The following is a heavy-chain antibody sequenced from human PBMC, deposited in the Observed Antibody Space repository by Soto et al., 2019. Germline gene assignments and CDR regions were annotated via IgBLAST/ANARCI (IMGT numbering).Heavy chain of an antibody. CDR2: ISYDGSNK. CDR1: GFTFSSYG. Sequence: PGGSLRLSCAASGFTFSSYGMHWVRQAPGKGLEWVAVISYDGSNKYYADSVKGRFTISRDNSKNTLYLQMNSLRAEDTAMYYCAKEIASIAVAATFDYWGQGTLVTVSS. D-gene: IGHD6-19*01. CDR3: AKEIASIAVAATFDY. J-gene: IGHJ4*02. V-gene: IGHV3-30*18.